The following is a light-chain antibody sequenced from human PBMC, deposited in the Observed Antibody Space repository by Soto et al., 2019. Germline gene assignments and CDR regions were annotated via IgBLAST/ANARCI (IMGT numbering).Light chain of an antibody. CDR2: GNS. CDR1: SPNIGAGYD. Sequence: QSVLTQPPSVSGAPGQRVTISCTGSSPNIGAGYDVHWYQQLPGTAPKLLIYGNSNRPSGVPDRFSGSKSGTSGSLTITGLQAEDEADYYCQTYDNSLSGYVFGTGTKVTVL. V-gene: IGLV1-40*01. J-gene: IGLJ1*01. CDR3: QTYDNSLSGYV.